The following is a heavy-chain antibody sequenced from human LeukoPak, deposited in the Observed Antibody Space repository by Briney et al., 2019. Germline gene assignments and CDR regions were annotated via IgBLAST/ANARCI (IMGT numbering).Heavy chain of an antibody. J-gene: IGHJ6*03. CDR2: ISAYNGNT. CDR3: ARVASVVVPAAIHYYYYMDV. CDR1: GYTFTSYG. Sequence: ASVKVSCKASGYTFTSYGISWVRQAPGQGLEWMGWISAYNGNTNYAQKLQGRVTMTTDTSTSTAYMELRSLRSEDTAVYYCARVASVVVPAAIHYYYYMDVWGKGTTVTVSS. V-gene: IGHV1-18*01. D-gene: IGHD2-2*01.